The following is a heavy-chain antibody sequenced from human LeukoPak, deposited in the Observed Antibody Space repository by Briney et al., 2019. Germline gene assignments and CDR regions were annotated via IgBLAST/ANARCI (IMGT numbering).Heavy chain of an antibody. D-gene: IGHD5-18*01. Sequence: PSQTLSLTCTVSGGSISSYYWSWIRQPPGKGLEWIGYIYYSGSTNYNPSLKSRVTISVDTSKNQFSLKLSSVTAADTAVYYCAREASGYSYGLYNWFDPWGQGTLVTVSS. CDR1: GGSISSYY. V-gene: IGHV4-59*01. J-gene: IGHJ5*02. CDR3: AREASGYSYGLYNWFDP. CDR2: IYYSGST.